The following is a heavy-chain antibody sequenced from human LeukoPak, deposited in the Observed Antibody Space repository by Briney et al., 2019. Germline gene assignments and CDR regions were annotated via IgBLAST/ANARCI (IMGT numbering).Heavy chain of an antibody. CDR1: GFTFSSYG. CDR2: IWYDGSNK. J-gene: IGHJ5*02. V-gene: IGHV3-33*01. D-gene: IGHD6-19*01. CDR3: ARELEMRGGWPNWFAP. Sequence: GGSLRLSCAASGFTFSSYGMHWVRQAPGKGLEWVAVIWYDGSNKYYADSVKGRFTISRDNSKNTLYLQMNSLRAEDTAVYYCARELEMRGGWPNWFAPGGQGTLVTVPS.